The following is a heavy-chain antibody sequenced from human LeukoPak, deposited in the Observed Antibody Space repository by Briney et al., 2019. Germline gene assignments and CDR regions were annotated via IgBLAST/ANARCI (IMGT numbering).Heavy chain of an antibody. D-gene: IGHD2-15*01. V-gene: IGHV5-51*01. J-gene: IGHJ4*02. CDR3: ARHPRIYCSGGSCYQYYFDY. CDR1: GYSFTSYW. CDR2: IYPGDSDT. Sequence: GESLKISCKGSGYSFTSYWIGWVRQMPGKGLEWMGIIYPGDSDTRYSPSFQGQATISADKSISTAYLQWSSLKASDTAMYYCARHPRIYCSGGSCYQYYFDYWGQGTLVTVSS.